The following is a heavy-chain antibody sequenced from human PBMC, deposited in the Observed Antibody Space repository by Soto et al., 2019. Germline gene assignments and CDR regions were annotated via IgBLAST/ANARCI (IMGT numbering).Heavy chain of an antibody. Sequence: GGSLRLSCAASGFTFSNAWMSWVRQAPGKGLEWVGRIKSKTDGGTTDYAAPVKGRFTISRDDSKNTLYLQMNSLKTEDTAVYYCTTLPPMTKGWFFFDYWGQGTLVTVSS. CDR3: TTLPPMTKGWFFFDY. J-gene: IGHJ4*02. V-gene: IGHV3-15*01. D-gene: IGHD2-15*01. CDR2: IKSKTDGGTT. CDR1: GFTFSNAW.